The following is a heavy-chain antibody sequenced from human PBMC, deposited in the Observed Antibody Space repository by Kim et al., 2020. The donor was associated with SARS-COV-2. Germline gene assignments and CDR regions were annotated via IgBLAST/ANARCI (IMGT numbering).Heavy chain of an antibody. V-gene: IGHV3-23*01. J-gene: IGHJ4*02. CDR1: GFTFSSYA. CDR3: AKDPATDSSGYSPFDY. Sequence: GGSLRLSCAASGFTFSSYAMSWVRQAPGKGLEWVSAISGSGGSTYYADSVKGRFTISRDNSKNTLYLQMNSLRAEDTAVYYCAKDPATDSSGYSPFDYWGQGTLVTVSS. CDR2: ISGSGGST. D-gene: IGHD3-22*01.